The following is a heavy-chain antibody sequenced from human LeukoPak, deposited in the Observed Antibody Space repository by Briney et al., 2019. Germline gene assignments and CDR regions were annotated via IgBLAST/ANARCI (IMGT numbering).Heavy chain of an antibody. CDR3: ARTNNWGSYFDY. CDR2: IYYSGST. D-gene: IGHD7-27*01. V-gene: IGHV4-61*01. CDR1: GGSVSSGSYY. Sequence: PSETLSLTCTVSGGSVSSGSYYWSWIRQPPGKGLEWIGYIYYSGSTNYNPSFKSRVTISVDTSKNQFSLKLSSVTAADTAVYYCARTNNWGSYFDYWGQGTLVTVSS. J-gene: IGHJ4*02.